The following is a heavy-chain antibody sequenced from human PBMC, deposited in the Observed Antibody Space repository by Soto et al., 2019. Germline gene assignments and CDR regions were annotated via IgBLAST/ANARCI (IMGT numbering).Heavy chain of an antibody. CDR3: AKARYYDSTGYLYYFDY. J-gene: IGHJ4*02. CDR2: ISGSGGST. V-gene: IGHV3-23*01. CDR1: GFTFSSYA. Sequence: EVQLLESGGGLVQPGGSLRLSCAASGFTFSSYAMSWVRQAPGKGLEWVSSISGSGGSTYHADSVKGRFTISRDNSKNTLYLQMNSLRAEDTAVYYCAKARYYDSTGYLYYFDYWGQGTLVTVSS. D-gene: IGHD3-22*01.